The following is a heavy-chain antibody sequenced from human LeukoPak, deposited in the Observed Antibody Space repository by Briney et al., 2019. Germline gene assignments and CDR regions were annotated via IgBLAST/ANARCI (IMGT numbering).Heavy chain of an antibody. CDR3: ARDTGVATSGSPVGY. CDR2: SRNKARGYTT. D-gene: IGHD6-13*01. J-gene: IGHJ4*02. V-gene: IGHV3-72*01. Sequence: GGSLRLSCAASGFTFSDHYMDWVRQAPGKGLEWVGRSRNKARGYTTEYAASVKGRFTISRDDSKNSVFPQMNSLKNEDTAVYYCARDTGVATSGSPVGYWGQGTLVTVSS. CDR1: GFTFSDHY.